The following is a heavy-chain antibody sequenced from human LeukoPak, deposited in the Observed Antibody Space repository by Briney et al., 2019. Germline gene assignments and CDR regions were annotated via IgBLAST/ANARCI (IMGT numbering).Heavy chain of an antibody. Sequence: ASVKVSCKASGYTFSDYYIHWVRQAPGQGLEWMGWIDPNRGATNYERKFHGRVTMTSDTSMSTASMELSRLTSDDTGVYFCARKIEVDTIGRFDYWGQGTLVRVSS. CDR1: GYTFSDYY. CDR2: IDPNRGAT. CDR3: ARKIEVDTIGRFDY. D-gene: IGHD5-24*01. J-gene: IGHJ4*02. V-gene: IGHV1-2*02.